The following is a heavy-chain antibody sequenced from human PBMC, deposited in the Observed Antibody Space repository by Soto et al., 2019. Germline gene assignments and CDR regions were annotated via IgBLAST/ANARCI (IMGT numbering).Heavy chain of an antibody. J-gene: IGHJ6*02. Sequence: CAANRFSFSSNVISCARQAPAQEQECVSVISSSGGRTYYVDSVKVRFIISRDNSKNTLYLKMSTLGAGDTAVEYWATRHKYNPGVWGRWSSVSVSS. CDR3: ATRHKYNPGV. CDR1: RFSFSSNV. D-gene: IGHD1-1*01. CDR2: ISSSGGRT. V-gene: IGHV3-23*01.